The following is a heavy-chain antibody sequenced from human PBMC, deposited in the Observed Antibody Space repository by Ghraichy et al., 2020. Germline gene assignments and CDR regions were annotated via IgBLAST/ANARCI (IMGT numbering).Heavy chain of an antibody. CDR2: ISGNGESV. CDR1: EFTFSSYA. CDR3: AKDRQVASVYGLDV. Sequence: GGSLRLSCAASEFTFSSYAMTWVRQAPGKGLEWVSSISGNGESVSYADSVKGRFTTSRDNSKNTLYLQMNSLRAEDTAVYFCAKDRQVASVYGLDVWGQGTTVTVSS. V-gene: IGHV3-23*01. D-gene: IGHD2-21*01. J-gene: IGHJ6*02.